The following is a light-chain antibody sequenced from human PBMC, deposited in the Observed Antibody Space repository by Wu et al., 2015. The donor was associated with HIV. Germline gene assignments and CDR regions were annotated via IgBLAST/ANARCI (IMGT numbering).Light chain of an antibody. V-gene: IGKV1-5*03. CDR3: QEYQSFSGT. CDR2: KAS. Sequence: DIQMTQSPSTLSASVGDRVTITCRASQSISHWLAWYQQKPGKAPELLISKASTLQTGVPSRFGGSGSGIEFILTISSLQSDDFATYYCQEYQSFSGTFGQGTKVEIK. J-gene: IGKJ1*01. CDR1: QSISHW.